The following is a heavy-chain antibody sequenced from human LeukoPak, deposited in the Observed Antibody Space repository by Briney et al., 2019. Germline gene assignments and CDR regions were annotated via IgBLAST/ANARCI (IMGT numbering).Heavy chain of an antibody. CDR3: ARHKYFSGWGGMDV. CDR2: IIPIFGTA. D-gene: IGHD6-19*01. CDR1: GGTFSSYA. Sequence: ASVKVSCKASGGTFSSYAISWVRQAPGQGLEWMGGIIPIFGTANYAQKFQGRVTITTDESTSTAYMELSSLRSEDTAAYYCARHKYFSGWGGMDVWGQGTTVTVSS. V-gene: IGHV1-69*05. J-gene: IGHJ6*02.